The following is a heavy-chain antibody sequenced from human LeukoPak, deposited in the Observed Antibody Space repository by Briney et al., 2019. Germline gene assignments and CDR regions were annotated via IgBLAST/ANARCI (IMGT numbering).Heavy chain of an antibody. CDR2: IYTSGST. CDR3: ARGRCGSGYCHLDY. D-gene: IGHD3-22*01. Sequence: SETLSLTCTVSGVSISSYYWSWIRQPAGKGLEWIGRIYTSGSTNYNPSLKSRVTMSVDTSKNQFSLKLSSVTAADTAVYYCARGRCGSGYCHLDYWGQGTLVTVSS. CDR1: GVSISSYY. J-gene: IGHJ4*02. V-gene: IGHV4-4*07.